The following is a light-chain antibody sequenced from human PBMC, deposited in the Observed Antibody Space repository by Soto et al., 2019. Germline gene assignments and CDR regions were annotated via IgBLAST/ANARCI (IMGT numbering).Light chain of an antibody. CDR1: SSDVGNYNL. CDR2: EGS. CDR3: CSYAGSSTFVV. Sequence: QSALTQPASVSGSPGQSITISCTGTSSDVGNYNLVSWYQQHPGKAPKLMIYEGSKRPSGVSNRFSGSKSGNTASLTISWLQAEDEADYYCCSYAGSSTFVVFGGGTKLTVL. V-gene: IGLV2-23*03. J-gene: IGLJ2*01.